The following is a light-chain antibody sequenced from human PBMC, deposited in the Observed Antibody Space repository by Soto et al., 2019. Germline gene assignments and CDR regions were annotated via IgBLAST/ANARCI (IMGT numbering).Light chain of an antibody. CDR2: DAS. J-gene: IGKJ4*01. Sequence: EIVLTQSPATLSLSPGERATLSCRASQSVSSYLAWYPQNPGQAPRLLIYDASNRATGIPARFSASGSGTGFTLTISSLEPDDFAVYYCQQRSSWPLLSFGGGPVVEIK. CDR3: QQRSSWPLLS. V-gene: IGKV3-11*01. CDR1: QSVSSY.